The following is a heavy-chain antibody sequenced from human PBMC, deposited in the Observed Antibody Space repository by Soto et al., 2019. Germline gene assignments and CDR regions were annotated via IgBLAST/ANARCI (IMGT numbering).Heavy chain of an antibody. Sequence: EVQLVESGGRLVQPGGSLRLSCAASGFILSSYSMNWARQAPGKGLEWVSYISSSSNTIYYADSVKGRFTISRDNAKNSLYLQMNSLRDDDTAVYYCVRGGAFKIDYWGQGTLVTVSS. CDR2: ISSSSNTI. J-gene: IGHJ4*02. D-gene: IGHD3-16*01. V-gene: IGHV3-48*02. CDR3: VRGGAFKIDY. CDR1: GFILSSYS.